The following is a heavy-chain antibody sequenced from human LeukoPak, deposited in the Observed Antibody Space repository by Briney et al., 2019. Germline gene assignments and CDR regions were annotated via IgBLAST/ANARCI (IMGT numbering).Heavy chain of an antibody. V-gene: IGHV4-39*07. CDR1: GGSLSSSPYY. CDR3: ARGRRDDYVWGSYRYYYYMDV. Sequence: SETLSLTCTVSGGSLSSSPYYRDWIRQPPGKGLEWIGSIYYSGSTYFNPSLKSRVTISVDTSKNQFSLKLSSVTAADTAVYYCARGRRDDYVWGSYRYYYYMDVWGKGTTVTVSS. J-gene: IGHJ6*03. CDR2: IYYSGST. D-gene: IGHD3-16*02.